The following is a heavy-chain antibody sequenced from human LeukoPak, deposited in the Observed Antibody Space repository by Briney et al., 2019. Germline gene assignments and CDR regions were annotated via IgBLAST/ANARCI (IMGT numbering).Heavy chain of an antibody. V-gene: IGHV1-2*02. D-gene: IGHD5-18*01. CDR3: ARATRGYSYGPFDY. Sequence: GASVKVSCKASGYTFSDYYMHWVRQAPGQGLEWMGWINPNSGGTNSPQKFQGRVTMTRDTSITTAYMELSSLRSDDTAVYYCARATRGYSYGPFDYWGQGTLVTVSS. CDR2: INPNSGGT. J-gene: IGHJ4*02. CDR1: GYTFSDYY.